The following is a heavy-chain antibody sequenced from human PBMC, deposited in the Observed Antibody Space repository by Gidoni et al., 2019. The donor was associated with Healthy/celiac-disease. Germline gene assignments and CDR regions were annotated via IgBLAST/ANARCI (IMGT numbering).Heavy chain of an antibody. CDR3: ARDRSRVSGMGYFDY. D-gene: IGHD3-16*01. J-gene: IGHJ4*02. Sequence: QVQLVQSGAEVKKPGSSVKVSCKASGGTFSSYAISWVRQAPGQGLEWMGGIIPIFGTANYAQKFQGRVTITADESTSTAYMGRSSLRSEDTAVYYCARDRSRVSGMGYFDYWGQGTLVTVS. CDR1: GGTFSSYA. V-gene: IGHV1-69*01. CDR2: IIPIFGTA.